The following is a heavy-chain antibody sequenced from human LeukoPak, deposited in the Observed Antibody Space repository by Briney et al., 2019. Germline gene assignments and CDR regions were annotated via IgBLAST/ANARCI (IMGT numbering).Heavy chain of an antibody. Sequence: ASVKVTCKCSGYTFTYYYINWVRQAPGQGLEWMGWINPNSGDTNYAQKFQDRVTMTRDTSISTAYIELNLLRSDDTAVYYCARGDYYGSPKVVAAWGQGTLVTVSS. J-gene: IGHJ5*02. CDR3: ARGDYYGSPKVVAA. V-gene: IGHV1-2*02. CDR2: INPNSGDT. CDR1: GYTFTYYY. D-gene: IGHD3-10*01.